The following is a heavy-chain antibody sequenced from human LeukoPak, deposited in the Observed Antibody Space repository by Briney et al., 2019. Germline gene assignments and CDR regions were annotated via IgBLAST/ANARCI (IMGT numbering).Heavy chain of an antibody. Sequence: SVKVSCKASGGTFISYAISWVRQAPGQGLEWMGGIIPIFGTANYAQKFQGRVTITADESTSTAYMELSSLRSEDTAVYYCARDSSDYYDSSGYRYTYYFDYWGQGTLVTVSS. CDR1: GGTFISYA. J-gene: IGHJ4*02. V-gene: IGHV1-69*01. D-gene: IGHD3-22*01. CDR2: IIPIFGTA. CDR3: ARDSSDYYDSSGYRYTYYFDY.